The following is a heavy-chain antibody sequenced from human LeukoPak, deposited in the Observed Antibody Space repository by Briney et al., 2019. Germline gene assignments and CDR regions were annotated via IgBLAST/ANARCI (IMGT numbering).Heavy chain of an antibody. CDR3: AKLVGATPLDYYYYGMDV. V-gene: IGHV3-30*18. Sequence: GRSLRLSCAASGFTFSSYGMHWVRQAPGKGLEWMAVISYDGSNKYYADSLKGRFTISRDKSKSTLYLQMNSLRAEDTAVYYCAKLVGATPLDYYYYGMDVWGKGTTVTVCS. D-gene: IGHD1-26*01. CDR1: GFTFSSYG. J-gene: IGHJ6*04. CDR2: ISYDGSNK.